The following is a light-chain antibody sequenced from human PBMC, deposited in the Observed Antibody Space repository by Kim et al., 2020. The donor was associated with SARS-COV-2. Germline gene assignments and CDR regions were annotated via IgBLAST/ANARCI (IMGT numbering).Light chain of an antibody. V-gene: IGLV3-1*01. CDR3: QAWDSSTAV. CDR1: KLGDKY. J-gene: IGLJ3*02. CDR2: QDS. Sequence: SYELTQPPSVSVSRGQTASITCSGDKLGDKYACWYQQKPGQSPVLVIYQDSKRPSGIPERFSGSNSGNTATLTISGTQAMDEADYYCQAWDSSTAVFGGGTKLTVL.